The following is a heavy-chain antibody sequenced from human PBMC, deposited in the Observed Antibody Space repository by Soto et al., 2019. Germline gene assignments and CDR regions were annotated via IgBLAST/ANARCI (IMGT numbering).Heavy chain of an antibody. CDR3: AGEAGTVSFDY. CDR1: GFTFSSYG. V-gene: IGHV3-30*03. CDR2: ISYDGNNK. J-gene: IGHJ4*02. Sequence: QVQLVESGGGVVQPGRSLRLSCAASGFTFSSYGMHWVRQAPGKGLEWVAVISYDGNNKYYAGSVKGRFTISRDNSKNTLYLQTNFLRSEDTAVYYCAGEAGTVSFDYWGQGTLVTVSS. D-gene: IGHD4-4*01.